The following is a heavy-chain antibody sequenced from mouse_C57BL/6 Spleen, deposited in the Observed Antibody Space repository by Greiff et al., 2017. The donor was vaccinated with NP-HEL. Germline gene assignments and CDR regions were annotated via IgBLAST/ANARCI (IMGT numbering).Heavy chain of an antibody. V-gene: IGHV1-64*01. J-gene: IGHJ2*01. CDR2: IHPNSGST. CDR1: GYTFTSYW. Sequence: QVQLQQSGAELVKPGASVKLSCKASGYTFTSYWMHWVKQRPGQGLEWIGMIHPNSGSTNYNEKFKSKATLTVDKSSSTAYMQLSSLTSEDSAVYYCARFPNWDNYFDYWGQGTTLTVSS. D-gene: IGHD4-1*01. CDR3: ARFPNWDNYFDY.